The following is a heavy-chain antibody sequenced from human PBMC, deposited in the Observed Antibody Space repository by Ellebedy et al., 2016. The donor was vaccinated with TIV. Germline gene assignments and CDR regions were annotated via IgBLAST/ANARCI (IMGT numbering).Heavy chain of an antibody. Sequence: PGGSLRLSCAASGFTFSTYWMTWVRQAPGKGLEWVANIKQDGSDKYYVDSVKGRFTISRDNAKNSLYLQMNSLRAEDTAVYFCAREIPSYSSSFDYWGQGTLVTVSS. CDR2: IKQDGSDK. J-gene: IGHJ4*02. CDR1: GFTFSTYW. V-gene: IGHV3-7*01. D-gene: IGHD6-13*01. CDR3: AREIPSYSSSFDY.